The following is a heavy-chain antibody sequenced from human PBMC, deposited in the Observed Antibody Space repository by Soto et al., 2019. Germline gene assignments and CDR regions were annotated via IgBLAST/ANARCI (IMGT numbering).Heavy chain of an antibody. CDR1: GYTFTSYY. D-gene: IGHD4-17*01. J-gene: IGHJ6*03. Sequence: GASVKVSCKASGYTFTSYYMHWVRQAPGQGLEWMGIINPSGGSTSYAQKFQGRVTMTRDTSTSTVYMELSSLRSEDTAVYYCARVAEMGTVTKGYYYYMDVWGKGTTVTVSS. V-gene: IGHV1-46*01. CDR3: ARVAEMGTVTKGYYYYMDV. CDR2: INPSGGST.